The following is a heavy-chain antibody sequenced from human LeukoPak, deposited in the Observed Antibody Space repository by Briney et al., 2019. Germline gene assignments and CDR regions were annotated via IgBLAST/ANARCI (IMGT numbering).Heavy chain of an antibody. CDR2: INPNSGGT. CDR1: GYIFPDFY. CDR3: ARDELRGNFDY. D-gene: IGHD1-26*01. V-gene: IGHV1-2*04. Sequence: ASVKVSCKGSGYIFPDFYIYWVRQAPGQGLEWMGWINPNSGGTNYAQKFQGWVTMTRDTSISTAYMELSRLRSDDTAVYYCARDELRGNFDYWGQGTLVTVSS. J-gene: IGHJ4*02.